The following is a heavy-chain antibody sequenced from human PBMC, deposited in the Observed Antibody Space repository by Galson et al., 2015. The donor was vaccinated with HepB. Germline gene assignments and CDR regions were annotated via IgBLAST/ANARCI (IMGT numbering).Heavy chain of an antibody. V-gene: IGHV1-2*02. CDR1: GYTFSVFY. CDR3: ARGVLPPALDS. D-gene: IGHD2-2*01. CDR2: IVPHSGAT. Sequence: SCKASGYTFSVFYIHWVRQAPGQGLEWMGWIVPHSGATTYSQKFQGRVTMTRDTPINTVYMELSGLRSDDAAVYYCARGVLPPALDSWGQGTLVTVSS. J-gene: IGHJ4*02.